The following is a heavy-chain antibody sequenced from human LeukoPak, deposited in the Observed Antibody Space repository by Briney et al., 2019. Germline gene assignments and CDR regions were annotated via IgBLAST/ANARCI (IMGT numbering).Heavy chain of an antibody. CDR3: ATYRTGYYYFDY. J-gene: IGHJ4*02. V-gene: IGHV3-15*01. D-gene: IGHD3-9*01. CDR2: IKSKTDGGKT. Sequence: GGSLRLSCAASGFTFSNAWMSWVRQAPGKGLEWVGRIKSKTDGGKTEYAAPVKGRFTISRDDSKNTLYLQMNSLETEDTAVYYCATYRTGYYYFDYWGPGTLVTVSS. CDR1: GFTFSNAW.